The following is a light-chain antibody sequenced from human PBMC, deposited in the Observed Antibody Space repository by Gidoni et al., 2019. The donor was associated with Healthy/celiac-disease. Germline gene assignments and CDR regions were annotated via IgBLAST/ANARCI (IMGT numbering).Light chain of an antibody. V-gene: IGLV2-14*01. CDR1: SSDVGGYNY. Sequence: QSALTQPASVSGCPGQSITISCTGTSSDVGGYNYVSWYQQHPGKAPKLMIYDVSNRPSGVSNRFSGSKSGNTASLTISGLQAEDEADYYCSSYTSISTYVFGTGTKVTVL. CDR3: SSYTSISTYV. J-gene: IGLJ1*01. CDR2: DVS.